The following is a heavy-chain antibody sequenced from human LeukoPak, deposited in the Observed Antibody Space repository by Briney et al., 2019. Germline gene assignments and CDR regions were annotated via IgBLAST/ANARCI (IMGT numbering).Heavy chain of an antibody. CDR3: ARGETRGPTPGFDP. D-gene: IGHD3-10*01. CDR1: GFTFSSYW. CDR2: IKQDGSEK. V-gene: IGHV3-7*01. Sequence: PGGSLRLSCAASGFTFSSYWMSWVRQAPGKGLEWVANIKQDGSEKYYVDSVKGRFTISRDNAKNSLYLQMNSLRAEDTAVYYCARGETRGPTPGFDPWGQGTLVTVSS. J-gene: IGHJ5*02.